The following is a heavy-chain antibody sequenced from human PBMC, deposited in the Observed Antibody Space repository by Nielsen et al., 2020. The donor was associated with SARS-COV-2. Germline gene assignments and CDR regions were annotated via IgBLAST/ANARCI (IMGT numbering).Heavy chain of an antibody. CDR1: GFSLRRDW. J-gene: IGHJ6*03. D-gene: IGHD3-16*02. Sequence: GESRKISCSASGFSLRRDWMSWVRQAPGKGLEWVADIKPDGLEKNYVDSVKGRFTISRDNGRNSVYLEVNSLRVEDTAVYYCARVDGVVIFHYYMDVWGEGTSVTVSS. CDR2: IKPDGLEK. CDR3: ARVDGVVIFHYYMDV. V-gene: IGHV3-7*03.